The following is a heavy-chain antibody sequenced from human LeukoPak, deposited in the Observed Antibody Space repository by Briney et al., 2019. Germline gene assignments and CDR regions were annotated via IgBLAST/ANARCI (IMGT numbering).Heavy chain of an antibody. CDR3: AREDTALVIAY. J-gene: IGHJ4*02. V-gene: IGHV3-33*01. CDR1: GFTFSSYG. CDR2: MWYDGSNK. D-gene: IGHD5-18*01. Sequence: GGSLRLSCAASGFTFSSYGMHWVRQAPGKGLEWVAIMWYDGSNKYYTDSVKGRFAISRDNSRNTLYLQMNSLRVEDTAVYYCAREDTALVIAYWGQGTLVTVSS.